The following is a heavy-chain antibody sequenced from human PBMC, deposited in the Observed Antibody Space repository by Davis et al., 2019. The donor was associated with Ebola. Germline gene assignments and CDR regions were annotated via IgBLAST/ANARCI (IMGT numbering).Heavy chain of an antibody. CDR2: IKQDGSAK. V-gene: IGHV3-7*03. J-gene: IGHJ5*02. CDR3: AKDLFIAARPGWFDP. Sequence: GGSLRLSCEASGLTFRTYWMSWVRQAQGKGLEWVASIKQDGSAKHYVESVRGRFTISRDNSKNTLYLQMNSLRAEDTAVYYCAKDLFIAARPGWFDPWGQGTLVTVSS. D-gene: IGHD6-6*01. CDR1: GLTFRTYW.